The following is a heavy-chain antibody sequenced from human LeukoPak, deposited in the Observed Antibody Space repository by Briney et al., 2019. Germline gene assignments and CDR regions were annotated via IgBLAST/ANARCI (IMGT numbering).Heavy chain of an antibody. CDR2: IKSKTDGGTT. CDR1: GFTFSNAW. V-gene: IGHV3-15*01. J-gene: IGHJ6*03. D-gene: IGHD6-19*01. Sequence: GGSLRLSCAASGFTFSNAWMSWVRQAPGKGLEWVGRIKSKTDGGTTDYAAPVKGRFTISRDDSKNTLYLQMNSLKTEDTAVYYCTTPNIAVAGTPLIRSGKGYYMDVWGKGTTVTISS. CDR3: TTPNIAVAGTPLIRSGKGYYMDV.